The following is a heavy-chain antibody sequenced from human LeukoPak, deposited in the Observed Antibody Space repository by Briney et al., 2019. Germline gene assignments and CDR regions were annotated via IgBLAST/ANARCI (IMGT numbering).Heavy chain of an antibody. CDR3: ARDYSTPSYYYYYMDV. J-gene: IGHJ6*03. CDR2: IYTSGST. CDR1: GGSISSGSYY. Sequence: SQTLSLTCTVSGGSISSGSYYWSWIRQPAGKGLEWIGRIYTSGSTNYNPSLKSRVTISVDTSKNQFSLGLTSVTAADTAVYSCARDYSTPSYYYYYMDVWGKGTTVTVSS. V-gene: IGHV4-61*02. D-gene: IGHD6-6*01.